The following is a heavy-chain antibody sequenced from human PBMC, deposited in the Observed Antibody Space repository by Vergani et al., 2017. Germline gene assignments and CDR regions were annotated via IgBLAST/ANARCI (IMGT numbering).Heavy chain of an antibody. CDR3: ARDSEQWELLRGYFDN. D-gene: IGHD1-26*01. J-gene: IGHJ4*02. CDR2: IWYDGSNK. Sequence: QVQLVESGGGVVQPGRSLRLSCAASGFTFSSYGMHWVRQAPGKGLEWVAVIWYDGSNKYYADSVKGRFTISRDNSKNTLYLQMNSLRAEDTAVYYCARDSEQWELLRGYFDNWGQGTLVTVSS. V-gene: IGHV3-33*01. CDR1: GFTFSSYG.